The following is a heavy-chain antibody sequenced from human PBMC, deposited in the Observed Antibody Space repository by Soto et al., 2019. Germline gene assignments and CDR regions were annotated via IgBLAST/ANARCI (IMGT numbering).Heavy chain of an antibody. CDR1: GFTFSSYG. D-gene: IGHD3-10*01. Sequence: QVQLVESGGGVVQPGRSLRLSCAASGFTFSSYGMHWVRQAPGKGLEWVAVIWYDGSNKYYADSVKGRFTISRDNSKNTLYLQMNSLRAEDTAVYYCARGGWFGEYRVFDYWGQGTLVTVSS. J-gene: IGHJ4*02. V-gene: IGHV3-33*01. CDR3: ARGGWFGEYRVFDY. CDR2: IWYDGSNK.